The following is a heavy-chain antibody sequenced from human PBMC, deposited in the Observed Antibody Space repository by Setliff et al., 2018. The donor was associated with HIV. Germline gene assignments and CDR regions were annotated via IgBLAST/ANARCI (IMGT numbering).Heavy chain of an antibody. Sequence: SETLSLTCAVSGYSISSGYYWGWIRQPPGKGLEWIGSIYHSGSTYYNPSLKSRVTISVDTSKNQFSLKLSSVTAADTAVYYCARQREVYGTVYYYYMDVWGKGTTVTVSS. V-gene: IGHV4-38-2*01. D-gene: IGHD4-17*01. CDR3: ARQREVYGTVYYYYMDV. J-gene: IGHJ6*03. CDR1: GYSISSGYY. CDR2: IYHSGST.